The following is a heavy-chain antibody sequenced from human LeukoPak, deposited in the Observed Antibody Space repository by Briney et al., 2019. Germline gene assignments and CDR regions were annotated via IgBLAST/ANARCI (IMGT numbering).Heavy chain of an antibody. Sequence: PSETLSLTCTVSGGSISSFYWSWIRQPPGKGLEWIGFISYSGSTNYNPSLKSRVTISVDTSKNQFSLKLSSVTAADTAVYYCASGPHVGVVVAGLRDIWGQGTMVTVSS. CDR2: ISYSGST. J-gene: IGHJ3*02. CDR1: GGSISSFY. D-gene: IGHD2-15*01. CDR3: ASGPHVGVVVAGLRDI. V-gene: IGHV4-59*12.